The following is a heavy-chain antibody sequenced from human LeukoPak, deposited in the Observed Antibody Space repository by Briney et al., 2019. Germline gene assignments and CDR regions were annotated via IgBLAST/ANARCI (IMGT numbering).Heavy chain of an antibody. CDR1: DGSISSYY. CDR3: ARRHHYSYYMDV. V-gene: IGHV4-4*09. J-gene: IGHJ6*03. Sequence: SETLSLTCTVTDGSISSYYWTWIRQPPGKGLEWIGYIFPSGCTYYNPSLKTRVTISVDTSKNQFPLKLSSVTAADTAVYYCARRHHYSYYMDVWGTGTTVTVSS. CDR2: IFPSGCT.